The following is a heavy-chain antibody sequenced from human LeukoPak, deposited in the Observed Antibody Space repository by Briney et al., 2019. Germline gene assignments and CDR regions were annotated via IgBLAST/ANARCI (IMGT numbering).Heavy chain of an antibody. CDR1: GFTFSSYG. CDR2: IRYDGSNK. V-gene: IGHV3-30*02. J-gene: IGHJ4*02. D-gene: IGHD3-3*01. Sequence: GGSLRLSCAASGFTFSSYGMHWVRQAPGKGLEWAAFIRYDGSNKYYADSVKGRFTISRDNSKNTLYLQMNSLRAEDTAVYYCAKGKAYDFWSGYSGALDYWGQGTLVTVSS. CDR3: AKGKAYDFWSGYSGALDY.